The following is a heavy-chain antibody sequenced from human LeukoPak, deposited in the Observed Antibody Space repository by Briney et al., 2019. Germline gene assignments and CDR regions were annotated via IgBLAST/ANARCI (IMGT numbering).Heavy chain of an antibody. CDR1: GDSVSSNSAA. V-gene: IGHV6-1*01. Sequence: SQTLSLTCAISGDSVSSNSAAWNWIRLSPSRGLEWLGRTYYRSKWYNDYAVSVKSQITINPDTSKNQFSLQLNSVTPEDTAVYYCARSGKSADGSSGDYWGQGTLVTVSS. D-gene: IGHD3-10*01. J-gene: IGHJ4*02. CDR3: ARSGKSADGSSGDY. CDR2: TYYRSKWYN.